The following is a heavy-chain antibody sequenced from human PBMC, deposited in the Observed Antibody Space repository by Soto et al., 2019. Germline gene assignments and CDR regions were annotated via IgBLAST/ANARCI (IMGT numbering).Heavy chain of an antibody. CDR3: ARLFTDYSYCSSTSCYSNWFDH. J-gene: IGHJ5*02. D-gene: IGHD2-2*01. Sequence: SVKVSCKASGGTFSSYAISWVRQAPGQGLEWMGGIIPIFGTANYAQKFQGRVTITADESTSTAYMELSSLRSEDTAVYYCARLFTDYSYCSSTSCYSNWFDHWGQGTLVTVS. V-gene: IGHV1-69*13. CDR2: IIPIFGTA. CDR1: GGTFSSYA.